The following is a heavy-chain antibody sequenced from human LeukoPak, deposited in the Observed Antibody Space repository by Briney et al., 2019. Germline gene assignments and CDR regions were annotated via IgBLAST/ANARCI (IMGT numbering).Heavy chain of an antibody. D-gene: IGHD6-19*01. V-gene: IGHV3-49*03. Sequence: GGSLRLSCTASGFTLGDYLMIWFRQAPGKGLEWIGFISGGTTEYAESVKGRLTISRDDSTSIAYLQMNSLTTEDTAVYYCSRGSGWLSVYWGQGTLVTVSS. CDR3: SRGSGWLSVY. CDR2: ISGGTT. J-gene: IGHJ4*02. CDR1: GFTLGDYL.